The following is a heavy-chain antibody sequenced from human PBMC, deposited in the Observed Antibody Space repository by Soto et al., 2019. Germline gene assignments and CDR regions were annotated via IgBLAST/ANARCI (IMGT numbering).Heavy chain of an antibody. Sequence: SVKVSCKXSGGTFSSYAISWVRQAPGQGLECMGGIIPVFGTANYAQKFQGRVTINADESTSTVYMELSSLRSEDTAVYYCARGWNDFPHWGQGTLVTVSS. D-gene: IGHD1-1*01. J-gene: IGHJ1*01. CDR2: IIPVFGTA. CDR3: ARGWNDFPH. V-gene: IGHV1-69*13. CDR1: GGTFSSYA.